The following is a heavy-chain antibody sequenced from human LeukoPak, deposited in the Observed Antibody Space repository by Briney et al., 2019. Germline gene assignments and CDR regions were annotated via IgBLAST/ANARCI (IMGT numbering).Heavy chain of an antibody. CDR3: AKDSYGFDC. CDR2: INANGRNT. CDR1: GFTFSSYA. V-gene: IGHV3-23*01. D-gene: IGHD4-17*01. Sequence: PGGSLRLSCAASGFTFSSYAMSWVRQAPGKGLEWVSSINANGRNTYYADSVKGRFTISRDNSKNTLYLQMNSLRGEDTAVYHCAKDSYGFDCWGQGTLVTVSS. J-gene: IGHJ4*02.